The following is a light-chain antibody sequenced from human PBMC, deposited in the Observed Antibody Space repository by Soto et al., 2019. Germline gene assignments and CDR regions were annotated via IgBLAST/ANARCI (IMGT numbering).Light chain of an antibody. CDR1: QSLNRNY. CDR3: NRYGLSPPFS. CDR2: ATS. J-gene: IGKJ3*01. V-gene: IGKV3-20*01. Sequence: EIVLTQSPGTLSLSPGERASLSCRARQSLNRNYVAWYQQKVGQAPRILIYATSGKATGIPDRFRGSGSGTEFNLTISRLEPEDFAVYYCNRYGLSPPFSFGPGTQVEIK.